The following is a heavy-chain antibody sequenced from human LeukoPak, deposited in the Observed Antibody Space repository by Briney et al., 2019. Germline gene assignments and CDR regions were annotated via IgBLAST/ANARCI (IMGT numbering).Heavy chain of an antibody. D-gene: IGHD6-19*01. CDR2: INTDGTVT. J-gene: IGHJ4*02. CDR3: ATKQWLAPPPDS. V-gene: IGHV3-74*01. Sequence: GGSLRLSCAASGFTFSKYWMLWVRQAPGKGLKSVSRINTDGTVTTYADSVEGRFTVSRDNADNTMFLQMNSVRDEDTAVYYCATKQWLAPPPDSWGQGTPVTVSS. CDR1: GFTFSKYW.